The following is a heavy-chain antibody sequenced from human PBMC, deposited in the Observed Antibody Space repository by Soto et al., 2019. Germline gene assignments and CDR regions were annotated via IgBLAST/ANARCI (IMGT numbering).Heavy chain of an antibody. CDR3: AIEGFAETRGISAY. CDR2: INIYNGNT. D-gene: IGHD3-10*01. J-gene: IGHJ4*02. V-gene: IGHV1-18*01. Sequence: ASVKVSCKASGYTFTSYSISWVRQAPGQGLEWMGWINIYNGNTKYAQKFQDRVTMTTDTSTSTVYMELRSLTSDDTAVYYCAIEGFAETRGISAYWGRGPLVTVSS. CDR1: GYTFTSYS.